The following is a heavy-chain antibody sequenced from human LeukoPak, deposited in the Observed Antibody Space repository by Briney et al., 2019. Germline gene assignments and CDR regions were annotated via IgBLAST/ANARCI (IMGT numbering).Heavy chain of an antibody. CDR1: GGSISSYY. Sequence: PSETLSLTCTVSGGSISSYYWSWILQPPGKGLEWIGYIYYSGSTNYNPSLKSPVTISVDTSKNQFSLKLSSVTAADTAVYYCARRKCSGGSCYKDYLGQGTLVTVSS. V-gene: IGHV4-59*08. D-gene: IGHD2-15*01. J-gene: IGHJ4*02. CDR2: IYYSGST. CDR3: ARRKCSGGSCYKDY.